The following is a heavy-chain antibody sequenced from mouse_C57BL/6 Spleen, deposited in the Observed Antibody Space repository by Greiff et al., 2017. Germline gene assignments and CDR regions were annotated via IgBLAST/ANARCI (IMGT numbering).Heavy chain of an antibody. CDR1: GFTFSSYA. D-gene: IGHD1-1*01. V-gene: IGHV5S21*01. CDR2: ISSGGDYI. CDR3: ARDGGSSFYYAMDY. Sequence: EVKVVESGEGLVKPGGSLKLSCAASGFTFSSYAMSWVRQTPEKRLEWVAYISSGGDYIYYANTVKGRFTISRDNARNTLYLQMSSLKSEDTAMYYCARDGGSSFYYAMDYWGQGTSLTVSS. J-gene: IGHJ4*01.